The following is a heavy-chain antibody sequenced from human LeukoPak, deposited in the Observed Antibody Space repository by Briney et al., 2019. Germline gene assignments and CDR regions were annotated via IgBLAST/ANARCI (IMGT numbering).Heavy chain of an antibody. CDR1: GGSISSGGYY. D-gene: IGHD3-9*01. CDR2: IYYSGST. V-gene: IGHV4-61*08. J-gene: IGHJ1*01. CDR3: AGLRGYFDWLIDRAEYFQH. Sequence: KPSETLSLTCTVSGGSISSGGYYWSWIRQPPGKGLEWIGYIYYSGSTNYNPSLKSRVTTSVDTSKNQFSLKLSSVTAADTAVYYCAGLRGYFDWLIDRAEYFQHWGQGTLVTVSS.